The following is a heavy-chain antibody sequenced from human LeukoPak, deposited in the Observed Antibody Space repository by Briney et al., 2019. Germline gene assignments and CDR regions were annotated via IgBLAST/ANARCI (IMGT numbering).Heavy chain of an antibody. D-gene: IGHD3-10*01. CDR1: GFGFEDYV. V-gene: IGHV3-43*02. J-gene: IGHJ3*02. Sequence: GGSLRLSCAASGFGFEDYVMHWFRQVPGKGLEWVALIGGDSASTYYADSLKGRFTISRDNSYNSLHLQMDRLRIEDTALYYCVKDLIVGDYYSSDNYYLPDAFDIWGQGTLVAVSS. CDR2: IGGDSAST. CDR3: VKDLIVGDYYSSDNYYLPDAFDI.